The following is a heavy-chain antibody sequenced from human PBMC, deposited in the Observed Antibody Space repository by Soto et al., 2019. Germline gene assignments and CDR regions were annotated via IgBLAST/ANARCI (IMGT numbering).Heavy chain of an antibody. CDR1: GFTFSSYA. J-gene: IGHJ6*02. V-gene: IGHV3-30-3*01. CDR2: ISYDGSNK. CDR3: ARDQPSRYYYYGMDV. Sequence: QVQLVESGGGVVQPGRSLRLSCAASGFTFSSYAMHWVRQAPGKGLEWVAVISYDGSNKYYADSVKGRFTNSRDNSRNALYLQITGLRAEDTAVYYCARDQPSRYYYYGMDVWGQGTTVTVAS.